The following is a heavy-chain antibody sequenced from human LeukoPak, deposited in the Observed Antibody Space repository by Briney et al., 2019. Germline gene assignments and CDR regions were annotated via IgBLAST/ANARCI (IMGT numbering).Heavy chain of an antibody. CDR3: AGGNGYSISPFDY. CDR2: IKQDGSEK. J-gene: IGHJ4*02. Sequence: GGSLRLSCVASGFTFSSYWMSWVRQAPGKGLEWVANIKQDGSEKYSVDSVKGRFTISRDNAKNSLFLQMNSLRAEDTAVYYCAGGNGYSISPFDYWGQGTLVTVSS. V-gene: IGHV3-7*03. CDR1: GFTFSSYW. D-gene: IGHD6-13*01.